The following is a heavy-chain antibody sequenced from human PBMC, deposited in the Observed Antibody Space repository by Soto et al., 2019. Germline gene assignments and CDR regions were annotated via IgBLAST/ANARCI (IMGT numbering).Heavy chain of an antibody. CDR1: GFTFSSYW. J-gene: IGHJ4*02. CDR2: IKQDGSEK. CDR3: ARVPSVQLELRVSHNFDY. Sequence: GGSLRLSCAASGFTFSSYWMSWVRQAPGKGLEWVANIKQDGSEKYYVDSVKGRFTISRDNAKNSLYLQMNSLRAEDTAVYYCARVPSVQLELRVSHNFDYWGQGTLVTVSS. V-gene: IGHV3-7*04. D-gene: IGHD1-1*01.